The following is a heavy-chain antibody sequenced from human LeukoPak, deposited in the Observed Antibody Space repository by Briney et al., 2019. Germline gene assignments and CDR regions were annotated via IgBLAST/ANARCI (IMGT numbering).Heavy chain of an antibody. CDR3: SRTSDAAWYFDL. CDR2: VRSKDNGYVT. V-gene: IGHV3-73*01. CDR1: GFTFSGSA. J-gene: IGHJ2*01. Sequence: GGSLRLSCAASGFTFSGSAMHWVRQASGKGLEWVARVRSKDNGYVTSYSASVRGRFTISRDDSKNMAYLQMDSLKTEDTAVYFCSRTSDAAWYFDLWGRGTLVTVSS. D-gene: IGHD6-25*01.